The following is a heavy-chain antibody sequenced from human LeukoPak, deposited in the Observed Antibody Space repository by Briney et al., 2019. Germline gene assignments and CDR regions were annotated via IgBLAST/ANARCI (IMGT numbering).Heavy chain of an antibody. V-gene: IGHV1-69*13. CDR3: ASVDTAMATFDY. CDR1: GGTFSSYA. Sequence: ASVKVSCKASGGTFSSYAISWVRQAPGQGLEWMGGIIPIFGTANYAQKFQGRVTITADESTSTAYMELSSLRSEDTAVYYCASVDTAMATFDYWGQGTLVTVSS. D-gene: IGHD5-18*01. CDR2: IIPIFGTA. J-gene: IGHJ4*02.